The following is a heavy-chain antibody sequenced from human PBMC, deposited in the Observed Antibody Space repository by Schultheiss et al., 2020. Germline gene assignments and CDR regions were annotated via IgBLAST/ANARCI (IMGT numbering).Heavy chain of an antibody. D-gene: IGHD6-13*01. CDR1: GGSISSSSYY. V-gene: IGHV4-39*07. Sequence: SETLSLTCTVSGGSISSSSYYWGWIRQPPGKGLEWIGSIYYSGSTYYNPSLKSRVTISVDTSKNQFSLKLSSVTAADTAVYYCARAAAGKKKFDYWGQGTLVTVSS. CDR2: IYYSGST. CDR3: ARAAAGKKKFDY. J-gene: IGHJ4*02.